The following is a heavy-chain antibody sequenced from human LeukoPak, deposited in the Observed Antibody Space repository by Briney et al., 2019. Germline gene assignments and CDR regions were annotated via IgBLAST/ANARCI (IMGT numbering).Heavy chain of an antibody. D-gene: IGHD1-26*01. Sequence: SETLSLTCTVSGGSISSYYWSWIRQPPGKGLEWIGYIYYSGSTNYNPSLKSRVTISVDTSKNQFSLKLSSVTAADTAVYYCARSPVGATRGSFDYWGQGTLVTVSS. CDR3: ARSPVGATRGSFDY. V-gene: IGHV4-59*12. CDR2: IYYSGST. J-gene: IGHJ4*02. CDR1: GGSISSYY.